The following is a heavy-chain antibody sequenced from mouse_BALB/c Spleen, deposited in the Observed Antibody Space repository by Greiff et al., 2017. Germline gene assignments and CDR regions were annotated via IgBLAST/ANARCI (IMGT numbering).Heavy chain of an antibody. Sequence: DVKLVESGGGLVKPGGSLKLSCAASGFTFSSYTMSWVRQTPEKRLEWVATISSGGGNTYYPDSVKGRFTISRDNAKNNLYLQMSSLRSEDTALYYCARQYDDTWFAYWGQGTLVTVSA. V-gene: IGHV5-9*03. CDR3: ARQYDDTWFAY. CDR1: GFTFSSYT. CDR2: ISSGGGNT. D-gene: IGHD2-14*01. J-gene: IGHJ3*01.